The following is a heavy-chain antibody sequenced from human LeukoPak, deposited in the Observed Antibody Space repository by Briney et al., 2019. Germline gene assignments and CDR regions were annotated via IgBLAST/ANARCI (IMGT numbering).Heavy chain of an antibody. D-gene: IGHD6-13*01. V-gene: IGHV3-30*03. CDR2: ISYDGSNK. CDR1: GFTFSSYG. CDR3: ARQLVLDY. Sequence: GGSLRLSCAASGFTFSSYGMHWVRKAPGKGLEWVAVISYDGSNKYYADSVKGRFTISRDNSKNTLYLQMNSLRAEDTAVYYCARQLVLDYWGQGTLVTVSS. J-gene: IGHJ4*02.